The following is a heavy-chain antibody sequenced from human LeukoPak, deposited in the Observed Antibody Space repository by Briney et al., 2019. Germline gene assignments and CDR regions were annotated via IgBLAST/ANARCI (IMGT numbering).Heavy chain of an antibody. CDR2: ISYDGSNK. CDR1: GFTFSSYA. D-gene: IGHD3-3*01. J-gene: IGHJ4*02. CDR3: AKAENVGIFGVVTLRMFDY. V-gene: IGHV3-30-3*01. Sequence: PGGSLRLSCAASGFTFSSYAMHWVRQAPGKGLEWVAVISYDGSNKYYADSVKGRFTISRDNSKNTLYLQMNSLRAEDTAVYYCAKAENVGIFGVVTLRMFDYWGQGTLVTVSS.